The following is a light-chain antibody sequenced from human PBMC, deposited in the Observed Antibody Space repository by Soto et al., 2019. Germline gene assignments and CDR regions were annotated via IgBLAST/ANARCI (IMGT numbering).Light chain of an antibody. V-gene: IGLV2-14*01. CDR3: SSFSSTSTIV. J-gene: IGLJ2*01. CDR1: TGDVGGYNY. Sequence: QSALTQPASVSGSPGQSITVSCTGTTGDVGGYNYVSWYQQHPGKAPKLIIYEVTNRPSGVSNRFSGSKSGNTAYLTISGLQAEDEADYYCSSFSSTSTIVFGGGTKLTVL. CDR2: EVT.